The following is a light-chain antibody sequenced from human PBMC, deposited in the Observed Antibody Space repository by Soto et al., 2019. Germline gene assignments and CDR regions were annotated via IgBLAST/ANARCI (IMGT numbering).Light chain of an antibody. J-gene: IGKJ5*01. CDR1: QSVGSY. CDR3: QQRTNWPIT. CDR2: DAS. Sequence: EIVLTQSPATLSLSPGERATLSCRASQSVGSYLAWYQQRPGQAPRLLLYDASDRAPGIPARFSGSGSGTAVTLTLSSLEPEDFAVYYCQQRTNWPITFGQGTRLEIK. V-gene: IGKV3-11*01.